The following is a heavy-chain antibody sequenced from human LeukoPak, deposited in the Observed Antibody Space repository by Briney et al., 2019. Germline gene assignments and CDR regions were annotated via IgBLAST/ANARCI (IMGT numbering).Heavy chain of an antibody. CDR1: GGTISSYY. V-gene: IGHV4-59*08. D-gene: IGHD6-19*01. CDR3: ARWYSSGWAFDY. Sequence: SETLSLTCTVSGGTISSYYWNWIRQPPGKGLEWIGYIHSSGSTKYNPSLKSRVTISVDTSKNQFSLKLSSVTAADRAVYYCARWYSSGWAFDYWGQGALVTVSS. CDR2: IHSSGST. J-gene: IGHJ4*02.